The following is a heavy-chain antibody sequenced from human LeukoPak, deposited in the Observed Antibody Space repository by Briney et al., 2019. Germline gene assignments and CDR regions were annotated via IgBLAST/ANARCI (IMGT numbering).Heavy chain of an antibody. CDR2: INHSGST. J-gene: IGHJ4*02. CDR3: ARGTMVRGVLFDY. D-gene: IGHD3-10*01. Sequence: TSSETLSLTCAVYGGSFSGYYWSWIRQPPGKGLEWIGEINHSGSTNYNPSLKSRVTISVDTSKNQFSLKLSSVTAADTAVYYRARGTMVRGVLFDYWGQGTLVTVSS. CDR1: GGSFSGYY. V-gene: IGHV4-34*01.